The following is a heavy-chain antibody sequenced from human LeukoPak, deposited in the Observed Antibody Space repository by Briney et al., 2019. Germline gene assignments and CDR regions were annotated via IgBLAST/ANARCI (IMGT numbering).Heavy chain of an antibody. CDR2: IKSDGRT. CDR1: GFTFSNDW. J-gene: IGHJ1*01. D-gene: IGHD3-22*01. V-gene: IGHV3-74*01. CDR3: ARAPSEIGGYYPEYFRH. Sequence: PGGSLRLSCAAAGFTFSNDWMHWVRQAPGKGLVWVSRIKSDGRTNYADSVKSRFTISRDNAKNKVSLQMNSLRAEDTGVYYCARAPSEIGGYYPEYFRHWGQGTLVTVSS.